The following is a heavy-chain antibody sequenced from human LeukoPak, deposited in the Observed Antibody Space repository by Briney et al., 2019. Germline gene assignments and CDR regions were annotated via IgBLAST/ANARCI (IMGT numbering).Heavy chain of an antibody. Sequence: SETLSLTCTVSGGSVSSGSYYWSWIRQPPGKGLEWIGYIYYSGSTNYNPSLKNRVTMSVDTSKNQFSLKLSSVTAADTAVYYCARDGYYYGSGSYYNGGFDYWGQGTLVTVSS. CDR3: ARDGYYYGSGSYYNGGFDY. CDR2: IYYSGST. D-gene: IGHD3-10*01. CDR1: GGSVSSGSYY. J-gene: IGHJ4*02. V-gene: IGHV4-61*01.